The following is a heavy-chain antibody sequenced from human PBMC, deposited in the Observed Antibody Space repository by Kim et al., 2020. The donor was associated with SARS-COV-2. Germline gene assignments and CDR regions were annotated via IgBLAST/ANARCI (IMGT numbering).Heavy chain of an antibody. V-gene: IGHV3-74*01. Sequence: GGSLRLSCAASGFTFSSYWMHWVRQAPGKGLGWVSRINSDGSSTSYADSVKGRFTISRDNAKNTLYLQMNSLRAEDTAVYYCARAYSSSLGRHAFDIWGQGTMVTVSS. CDR1: GFTFSSYW. CDR2: INSDGSST. CDR3: ARAYSSSLGRHAFDI. J-gene: IGHJ3*02. D-gene: IGHD6-6*01.